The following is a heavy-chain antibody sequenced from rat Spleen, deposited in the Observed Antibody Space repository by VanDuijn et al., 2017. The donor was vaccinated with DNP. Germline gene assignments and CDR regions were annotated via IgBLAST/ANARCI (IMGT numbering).Heavy chain of an antibody. Sequence: EVQLVESGGGLVQPGRSLKLSCEVSGFTVSDYYMAWVRQAPTKGLEWVAYISYDGGSTYHGDSVKGRFTISRDIAKNTLYLQMNSLRSEDMATYYCARPAVPLRIWDCWGQGFGVTVSS. CDR3: ARPAVPLRIWDC. CDR1: GFTVSDYY. V-gene: IGHV5-22*01. J-gene: IGHJ2*01. D-gene: IGHD1-6*01. CDR2: ISYDGGST.